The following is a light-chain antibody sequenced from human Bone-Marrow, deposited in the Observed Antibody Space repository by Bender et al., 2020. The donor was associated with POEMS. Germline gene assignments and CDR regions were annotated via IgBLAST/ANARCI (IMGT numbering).Light chain of an antibody. CDR1: SSDIGNNF. J-gene: IGLJ3*02. CDR3: QAYDSSLSGSM. CDR2: DND. V-gene: IGLV1-51*01. Sequence: GSSSDIGNNFVSWYQQFPGTAPKLLIYDNDKRPSGVPDRFSGSKSGTSASLAITGLQAEDEADYYCQAYDSSLSGSMFGGGTKLTVL.